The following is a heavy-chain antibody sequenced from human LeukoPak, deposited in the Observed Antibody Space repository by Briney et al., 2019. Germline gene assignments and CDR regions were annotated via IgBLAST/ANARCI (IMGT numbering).Heavy chain of an antibody. CDR1: GFTFSSYS. CDR3: ARDRSLNAFDI. CDR2: ISSSSRYI. V-gene: IGHV3-21*01. Sequence: GGSLRLSCAASGFTFSSYSMNWVRQAPGKGLEWVSSISSSSRYIYYADSVKGRFTISRDNAKNSLYLQMNSLRAEDTAVYYCARDRSLNAFDIWGQGTMVTVSS. J-gene: IGHJ3*02.